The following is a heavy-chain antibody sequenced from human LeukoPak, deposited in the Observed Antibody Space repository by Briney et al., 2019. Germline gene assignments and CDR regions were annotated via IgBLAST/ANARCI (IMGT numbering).Heavy chain of an antibody. D-gene: IGHD6-19*01. CDR2: IYYSGST. CDR3: ARGDQQWLVRSDAFDI. J-gene: IGHJ3*02. Sequence: PSETLSLTCTVSGGSISSYYWSWIRQPPGKGLEWIGYIYYSGSTNYNPSLKSRVTISVDTSKNQFSLKLSSVTAADTAVYCCARGDQQWLVRSDAFDIWGQGTMVTVSS. CDR1: GGSISSYY. V-gene: IGHV4-59*12.